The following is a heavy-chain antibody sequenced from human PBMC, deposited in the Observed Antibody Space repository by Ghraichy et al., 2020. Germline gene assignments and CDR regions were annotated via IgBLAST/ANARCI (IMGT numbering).Heavy chain of an antibody. Sequence: ASVKVSCKASGYTFTDYCIHWVRQAPGQGLEWMGWINPKNGGTKFAQKFQDRVTMTRDTSISTAYLDLSSLRSDDTAVYYCARDTILYRSNWSGLSVEYWGQGTLVTVSS. V-gene: IGHV1-2*02. CDR1: GYTFTDYC. CDR3: ARDTILYRSNWSGLSVEY. D-gene: IGHD6-13*01. J-gene: IGHJ4*02. CDR2: INPKNGGT.